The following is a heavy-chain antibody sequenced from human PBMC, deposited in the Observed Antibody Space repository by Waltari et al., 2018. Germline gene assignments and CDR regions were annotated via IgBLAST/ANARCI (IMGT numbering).Heavy chain of an antibody. J-gene: IGHJ4*02. CDR2: IHGSGRS. CDR1: GDSISVSYW. CDR3: ARDRGRGLYLDS. V-gene: IGHV4-4*02. Sequence: QVQLQESGPGLVKPSGTLSVPCAVSGDSISVSYWWGWVRQPPGKVLEWIGQIHGSGRSNYSPSLESRLSLSMDTSSNHFSLTVASATAGDMPMYYCARDRGRGLYLDSLGQGTLVTVSP. D-gene: IGHD1-1*01.